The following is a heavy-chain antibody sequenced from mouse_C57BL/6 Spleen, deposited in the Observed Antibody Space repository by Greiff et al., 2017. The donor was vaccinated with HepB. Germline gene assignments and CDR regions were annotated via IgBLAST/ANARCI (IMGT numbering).Heavy chain of an antibody. CDR1: GYTFTSYW. D-gene: IGHD2-5*01. CDR2: IHPNSGST. J-gene: IGHJ4*01. V-gene: IGHV1-64*01. CDR3: ARWAYSNYVDMDY. Sequence: QVQLQQPGAELVKPGASVKLSCKASGYTFTSYWMHWVKQRPGQGLEWIGMIHPNSGSTNYNEKFKSKATLTVDKSSSTAYMQLSSLTSEDSAVYYCARWAYSNYVDMDYWGQGTSVTVSS.